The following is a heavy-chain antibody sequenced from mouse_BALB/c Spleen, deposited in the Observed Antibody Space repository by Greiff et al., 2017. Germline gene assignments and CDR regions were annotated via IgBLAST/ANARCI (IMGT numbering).Heavy chain of an antibody. V-gene: IGHV1S41*01. CDR2: IAPGSGST. D-gene: IGHD2-2*01. J-gene: IGHJ2*01. Sequence: DLVKPGASVKLSCKASGYTFTSYWINWIKQRPGQGLEWIGRIAPGSGSTYYNEMFKGKATLTVDTSSSTAYIQLSSLSSEDSAVYFCARSDYVYDRGFDYWGQGTTLTVSS. CDR1: GYTFTSYW. CDR3: ARSDYVYDRGFDY.